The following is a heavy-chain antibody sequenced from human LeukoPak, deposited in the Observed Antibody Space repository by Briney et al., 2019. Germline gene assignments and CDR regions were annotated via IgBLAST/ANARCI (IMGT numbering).Heavy chain of an antibody. J-gene: IGHJ4*02. V-gene: IGHV3-33*01. Sequence: SLRLSCAASGFSFSSFAMHWVRQAPGKGLEWVALIWYDGSHKYFANSVEGRFTVSRDNSKNTLYLQMNSLGAEDTAVYYCVRAVERGEFDYWGQGTLVTVSS. D-gene: IGHD2-21*01. CDR1: GFSFSSFA. CDR2: IWYDGSHK. CDR3: VRAVERGEFDY.